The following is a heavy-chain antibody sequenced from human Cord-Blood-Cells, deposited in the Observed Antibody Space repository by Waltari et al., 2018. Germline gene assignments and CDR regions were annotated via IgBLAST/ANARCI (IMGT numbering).Heavy chain of an antibody. V-gene: IGHV4-39*01. D-gene: IGHD7-27*01. J-gene: IGHJ5*02. CDR2: IYYSGST. CDR3: ARQTGNWFDP. Sequence: QLQLQESGPGLVKPSETLSLTCPVSGGSISSSSYYWGWIRQPPGKGLEWIGSIYYSGSTYYNPTLKSRVTISVDTSKNQFSLKLSSVTAADTAVYYCARQTGNWFDPWGQGTLVTVSS. CDR1: GGSISSSSYY.